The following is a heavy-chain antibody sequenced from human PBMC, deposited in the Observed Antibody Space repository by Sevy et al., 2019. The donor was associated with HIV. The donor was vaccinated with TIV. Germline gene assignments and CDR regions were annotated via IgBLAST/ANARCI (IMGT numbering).Heavy chain of an antibody. CDR2: ISGSGGTT. CDR3: AKVLASGVAVAGTAWGMDV. D-gene: IGHD6-19*01. V-gene: IGHV3-23*01. J-gene: IGHJ6*02. Sequence: GGSLRLSCAASGLTFTNYAMNWVRQAPGKGLEWVSAISGSGGTTYYADSVQGRFTISRDKSKNTLYLQMNSLRAEDTAVYYCAKVLASGVAVAGTAWGMDVWGQGTTVTVSS. CDR1: GLTFTNYA.